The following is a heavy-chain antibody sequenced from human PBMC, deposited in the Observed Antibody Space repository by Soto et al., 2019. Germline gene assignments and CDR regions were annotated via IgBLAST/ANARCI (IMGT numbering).Heavy chain of an antibody. Sequence: GASVKVSCKASGYTFTSYDINWVRQATGQGLEWMGWMNPNSGNTGYAQKFQGRVTMTRNTSISTAYMELSSLRSDDTAVYYCARGEYDFWSGYPFMDVWGKGTTVTVSS. CDR2: MNPNSGNT. CDR1: GYTFTSYD. J-gene: IGHJ6*03. D-gene: IGHD3-3*01. CDR3: ARGEYDFWSGYPFMDV. V-gene: IGHV1-8*01.